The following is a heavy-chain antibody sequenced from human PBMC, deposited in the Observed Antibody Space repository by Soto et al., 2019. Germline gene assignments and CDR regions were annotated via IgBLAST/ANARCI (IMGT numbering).Heavy chain of an antibody. D-gene: IGHD6-19*01. CDR1: GGSISRNNYH. CDR2: ISYSGNT. J-gene: IGHJ4*02. Sequence: QLQLQESGPGLVKPSETLSLTCTVSGGSISRNNYHWGWIRQPPGKGLEWIGSISYSGNTYYSPSPTRRPAMSVDTSKRQFSLNLSSVTAADTAVYYCARLSSGWYEGYCDYWGQGILVTVSS. V-gene: IGHV4-39*01. CDR3: ARLSSGWYEGYCDY.